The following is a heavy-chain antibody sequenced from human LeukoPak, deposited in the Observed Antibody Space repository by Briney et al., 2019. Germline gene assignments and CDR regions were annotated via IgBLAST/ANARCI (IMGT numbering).Heavy chain of an antibody. Sequence: GGSLRLSCAASGFTFSSHGMNWVRQAPGKGLEWVSGISGSGGRTYYADSVKGRFTISRGNSNHMLYLQMNSLIAEDTAIYYCAKDDDWLRFEHWGRGTPVSVSS. J-gene: IGHJ4*02. V-gene: IGHV3-23*01. CDR1: GFTFSSHG. CDR3: AKDDDWLRFEH. CDR2: ISGSGGRT. D-gene: IGHD5-12*01.